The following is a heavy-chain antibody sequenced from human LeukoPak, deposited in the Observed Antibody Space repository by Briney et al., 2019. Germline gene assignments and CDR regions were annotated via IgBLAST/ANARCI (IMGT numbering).Heavy chain of an antibody. CDR2: ISSSSSYI. J-gene: IGHJ4*02. CDR1: GFTFSSYS. Sequence: GGSLRLSCAASGFTFSSYSMNWVRQAPGKGLEWVSSISSSSSYIYYADSVKGRFTISRDNAKNSLYLQMNSLRAEDTAVYYCARDRGGVPAAMDYWGQGTLVTVSS. D-gene: IGHD2-2*01. CDR3: ARDRGGVPAAMDY. V-gene: IGHV3-21*01.